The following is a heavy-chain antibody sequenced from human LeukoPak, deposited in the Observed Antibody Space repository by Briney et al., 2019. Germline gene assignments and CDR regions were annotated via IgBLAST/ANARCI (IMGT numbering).Heavy chain of an antibody. J-gene: IGHJ4*02. CDR3: ARLSAVPRGEFDY. Sequence: GASVKVSCKASGYTFTGYYMHWVRQAPGQGLEWMGRINPNSGGTNYAQKFQGRVTMTRDTSISTAYMELSRLRSDDTAVYYCARLSAVPRGEFDYWGQGTLVTVSS. CDR1: GYTFTGYY. CDR2: INPNSGGT. D-gene: IGHD3-16*01. V-gene: IGHV1-2*06.